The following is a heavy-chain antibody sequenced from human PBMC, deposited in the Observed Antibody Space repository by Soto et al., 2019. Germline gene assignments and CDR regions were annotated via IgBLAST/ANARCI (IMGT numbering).Heavy chain of an antibody. CDR2: IYYSGST. Sequence: SETLSLTWTVSGGSISSGIYYWGWIRQPPGKGLEWIGSIYYSGSTYYNPSLKSRVTISVDTSKNQFSLKLSSVTAADTAVYYCASHYSGYDSGLTIYYYYMDVWGKGTTVTVSS. J-gene: IGHJ6*03. V-gene: IGHV4-39*01. CDR3: ASHYSGYDSGLTIYYYYMDV. CDR1: GGSISSGIYY. D-gene: IGHD5-12*01.